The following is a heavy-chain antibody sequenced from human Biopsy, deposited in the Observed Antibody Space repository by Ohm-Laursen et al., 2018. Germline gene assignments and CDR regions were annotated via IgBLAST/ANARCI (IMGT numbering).Heavy chain of an antibody. J-gene: IGHJ3*01. D-gene: IGHD3-16*02. CDR2: VFWDNDK. CDR3: AHVVITYGGIIALDAFDV. Sequence: TQTLTLTCTFSGFSLSSHGVGVGWIRQPPGEALEWLAIVFWDNDKRYSPSLWSRLNIWKDASKNRVVLTLTDMDPVDITTYYCAHVVITYGGIIALDAFDVWGQGSMVIVSS. CDR1: GFSLSSHGVG. V-gene: IGHV2-5*02.